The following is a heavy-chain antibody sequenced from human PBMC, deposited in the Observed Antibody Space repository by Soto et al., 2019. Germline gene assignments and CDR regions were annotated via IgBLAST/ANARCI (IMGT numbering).Heavy chain of an antibody. CDR2: ITIYNVDT. Sequence: HVQLVQSENEVKKPGASVKVSCKASGYPFKTYGITWVRQAPGQGLEWMGWITIYNVDTNYAQKFQGRVTMTADISTTTAYMELRSLKPDDTAIYYCARVIQLRFDPWAQGTLVTVSS. CDR1: GYPFKTYG. J-gene: IGHJ5*02. V-gene: IGHV1-18*04. CDR3: ARVIQLRFDP.